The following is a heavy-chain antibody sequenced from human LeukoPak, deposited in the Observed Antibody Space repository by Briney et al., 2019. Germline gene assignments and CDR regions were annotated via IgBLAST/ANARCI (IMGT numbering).Heavy chain of an antibody. V-gene: IGHV3-20*01. J-gene: IGHJ3*02. Sequence: GGSLRLSCAASGFTVSSNYMSWVRQAPGKGLEWVSGINWNGGSTGYADSVKGRFTISRDNAKNSLYLQMSSLRAEDTALYHCAGASTHPFDDAFDIWGQGTMVTVSS. CDR1: GFTVSSNY. CDR3: AGASTHPFDDAFDI. CDR2: INWNGGST.